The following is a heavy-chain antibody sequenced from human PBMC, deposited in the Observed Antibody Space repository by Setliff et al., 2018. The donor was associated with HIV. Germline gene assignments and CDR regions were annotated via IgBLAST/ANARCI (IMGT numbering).Heavy chain of an antibody. J-gene: IGHJ4*02. CDR1: GYRFTDYY. D-gene: IGHD6-13*01. V-gene: IGHV1-2*02. CDR3: ARADSSNWYHVDY. CDR2: INPNSGGT. Sequence: GASVKVSCKASGYRFTDYYIHWVRQAPGQGLEWMGWINPNSGGTNYEQKFQGRVTMTGDTSISTAYMELSSLRSEDTAVYYCARADSSNWYHVDYWGQGTLVTVSS.